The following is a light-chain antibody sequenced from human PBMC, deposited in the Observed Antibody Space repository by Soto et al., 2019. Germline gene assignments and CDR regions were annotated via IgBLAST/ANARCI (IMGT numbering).Light chain of an antibody. J-gene: IGKJ1*01. Sequence: EIGWTQSPGTLSLSPGERATLSCRASQSFSSSYLVWYHRKPGQAPRLIIYGASPRATGIPARFSGSGSGTEFTLTISSLQSEDFAVYFCQQYNIWPQTFGQGTKVDI. V-gene: IGKV3-15*01. CDR1: QSFSSSY. CDR2: GAS. CDR3: QQYNIWPQT.